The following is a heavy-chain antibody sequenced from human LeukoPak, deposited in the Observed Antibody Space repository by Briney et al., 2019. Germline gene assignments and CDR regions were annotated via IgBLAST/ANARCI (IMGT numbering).Heavy chain of an antibody. CDR2: TYYMSRWDS. D-gene: IGHD6-13*01. CDR1: GDIVSSNSAA. J-gene: IGHJ6*03. CDR3: ARGRRKSIAAGGTFYYYYYMDV. Sequence: SQTLSLTCAISGDIVSSNSAAWNWIRQSPSRGLEWLGRTYYMSRWDSNYAVSVKSRITINPDTSKNQLSLHLKSVTPEDTAVYYCARGRRKSIAAGGTFYYYYYMDVWGKGTTVTVSS. V-gene: IGHV6-1*01.